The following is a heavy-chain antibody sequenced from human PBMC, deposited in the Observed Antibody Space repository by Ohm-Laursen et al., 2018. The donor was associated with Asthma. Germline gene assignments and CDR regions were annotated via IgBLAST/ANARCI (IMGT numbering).Heavy chain of an antibody. Sequence: TLSLTCAVSGGSISSGGYSWSWIRQPPGKGLEWIGYIYHSGSTYYNPSLKSRVTISVDRSKNQFSPKLSSVTAADTAVYYCARGRVTVTTWYFDLWGRGTLVTVSS. CDR1: GGSISSGGYS. CDR3: ARGRVTVTTWYFDL. J-gene: IGHJ2*01. D-gene: IGHD4-17*01. CDR2: IYHSGST. V-gene: IGHV4-30-2*01.